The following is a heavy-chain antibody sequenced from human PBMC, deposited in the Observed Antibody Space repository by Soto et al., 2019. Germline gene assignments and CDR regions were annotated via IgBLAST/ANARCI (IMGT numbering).Heavy chain of an antibody. CDR3: ARSPDSSGYYPRWYYYGMDV. V-gene: IGHV4-4*02. D-gene: IGHD3-22*01. Sequence: QVQLQESGPGLVMPSGTLSLSCAVCGGSISSSNWWSWVRQPPGKGLEWIGEIYHSGSTNYNPSLKSRVTISVDKSKNQFSLKLSSVTAADTAVYYCARSPDSSGYYPRWYYYGMDVWGQGTAVTVSS. CDR2: IYHSGST. CDR1: GGSISSSNW. J-gene: IGHJ6*02.